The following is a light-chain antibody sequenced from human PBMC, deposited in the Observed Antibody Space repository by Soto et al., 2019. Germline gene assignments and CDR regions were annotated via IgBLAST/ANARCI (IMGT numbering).Light chain of an antibody. J-gene: IGKJ3*01. Sequence: EIVLTQSPGTLSLSPGERATLSCRASQTVATNYVAWYQQRPGQAPKLLIYAASNRSAGIPDRFSGSASGPDFTLTLSRLDPEDFAVYYCQQHASSPFTFGPGTRVDIK. CDR2: AAS. V-gene: IGKV3-20*01. CDR3: QQHASSPFT. CDR1: QTVATNY.